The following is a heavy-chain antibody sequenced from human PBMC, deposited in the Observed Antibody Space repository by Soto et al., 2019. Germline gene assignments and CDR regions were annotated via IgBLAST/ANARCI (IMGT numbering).Heavy chain of an antibody. CDR3: AKDLETYFDSIGAFDI. CDR2: ISGSGGST. J-gene: IGHJ3*02. V-gene: IGHV3-23*01. Sequence: GGSLRLSCAASGFTFSSYAMSWVRQAPGKGLEWVSAISGSGGSTYYADSVKGRFTISRDNSKNTLYLQMNSLRAEDTAVYYCAKDLETYFDSIGAFDIWGQGTMVTVSS. D-gene: IGHD3-9*01. CDR1: GFTFSSYA.